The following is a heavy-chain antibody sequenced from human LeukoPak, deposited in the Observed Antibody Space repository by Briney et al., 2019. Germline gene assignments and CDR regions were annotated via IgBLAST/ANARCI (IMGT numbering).Heavy chain of an antibody. CDR3: ARRPGHTWDVGNWFDP. CDR1: GGSITSRSSF. D-gene: IGHD1-26*01. J-gene: IGHJ5*02. V-gene: IGHV4-39*01. CDR2: MHHSWLT. Sequence: SETLSLTCTVSGGSITSRSSFWAWIRQPPGMGQEWIGTMHHSWLTYTNPFLESRVTMPIDTSKNQFSLKVTSVTAADTAVYYCARRPGHTWDVGNWFDPWGQGTLVTVSS.